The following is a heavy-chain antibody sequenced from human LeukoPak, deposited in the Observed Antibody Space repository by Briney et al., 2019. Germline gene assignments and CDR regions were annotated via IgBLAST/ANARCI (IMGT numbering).Heavy chain of an antibody. D-gene: IGHD1/OR15-1a*01. CDR2: MNKDGSEE. V-gene: IGHV3-7*03. CDR1: GFILSNHW. J-gene: IGHJ6*02. CDR3: ARNNDMDV. Sequence: GGSLRLSCAASGFILSNHWMTWVRQAPGKGPEWVANMNKDGSEEYYVDSVKGRFTIFKDIAKNSLYLQMNNLRVEDTALYYCARNNDMDVWGQGTTVGVS.